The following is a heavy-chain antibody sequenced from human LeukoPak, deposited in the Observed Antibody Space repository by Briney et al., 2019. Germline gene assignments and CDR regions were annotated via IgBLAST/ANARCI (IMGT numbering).Heavy chain of an antibody. Sequence: GGSLRLSCAASGFTFSNNAMSWVRQVPGKGLEWVSIIYAGGYTYYADSVKDVFTISRDNSKNTLYLQMNSLTAEDTAVYYCERNGPGGYYFDFWGQGTLVTVSS. J-gene: IGHJ4*02. CDR2: IYAGGYT. D-gene: IGHD2-8*02. CDR1: GFTFSNNA. V-gene: IGHV3-66*01. CDR3: ERNGPGGYYFDF.